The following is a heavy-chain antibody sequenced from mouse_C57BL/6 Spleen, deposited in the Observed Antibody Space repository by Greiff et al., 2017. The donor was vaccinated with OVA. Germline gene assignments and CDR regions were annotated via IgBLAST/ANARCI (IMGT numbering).Heavy chain of an antibody. CDR1: GFTFSSYA. Sequence: EVNLVESGGGLVKPGGSLKLSCAASGFTFSSYAMSWVRQTPDKRLEWVATISDGGSYTYYPDNVKGRFTISRDNAKNNLYLQMSHLKSEDTAMYYCARDPGFDYWGQGTTLTVTS. CDR2: ISDGGSYT. CDR3: ARDPGFDY. J-gene: IGHJ2*01. V-gene: IGHV5-4*01.